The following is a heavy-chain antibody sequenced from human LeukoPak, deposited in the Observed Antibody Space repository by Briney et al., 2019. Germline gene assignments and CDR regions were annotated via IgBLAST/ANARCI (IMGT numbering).Heavy chain of an antibody. CDR3: ARVGDGYNYGRLFDY. Sequence: ASVKASCKASGYTFTGYYMHWVRQAPGQGLEWMGWINPNSGGTNYAQKFQGRVTMTRDTSISTAYMELSRLRSDDTAVYYCARVGDGYNYGRLFDYWGQGTLVTVSS. CDR2: INPNSGGT. V-gene: IGHV1-2*02. J-gene: IGHJ4*02. D-gene: IGHD5-24*01. CDR1: GYTFTGYY.